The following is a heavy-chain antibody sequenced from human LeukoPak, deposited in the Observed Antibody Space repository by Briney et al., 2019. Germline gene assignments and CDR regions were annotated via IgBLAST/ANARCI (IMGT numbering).Heavy chain of an antibody. D-gene: IGHD6-13*01. V-gene: IGHV1-8*01. CDR1: GYTFTSYD. J-gene: IGHJ6*02. CDR2: MNPNSGNT. CDR3: ARDYSSSWYTLRYYYYGMDV. Sequence: ASVKVSCKASGYTFTSYDINWVRQATGQGLEWMGWMNPNSGNTGYALKFQGRVTMTRNTSISTAYMELSSLRSEDTAVYYCARDYSSSWYTLRYYYYGMDVWGQGTTVTVSS.